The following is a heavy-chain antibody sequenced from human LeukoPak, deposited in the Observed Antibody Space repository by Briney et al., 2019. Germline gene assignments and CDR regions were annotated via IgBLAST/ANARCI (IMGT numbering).Heavy chain of an antibody. Sequence: TSETLSLTCAVSGDSISSSHWWSWVRQSPGKGLEWIGEIYHSGSTYYNPSLKSRVTISVDTSKKQFSLKLSSVTAADTAVYYCARHRTIYYDNGGYWVWGQGTLVTVSS. V-gene: IGHV4-4*02. CDR2: IYHSGST. D-gene: IGHD3-22*01. CDR3: ARHRTIYYDNGGYWV. CDR1: GDSISSSHW. J-gene: IGHJ4*02.